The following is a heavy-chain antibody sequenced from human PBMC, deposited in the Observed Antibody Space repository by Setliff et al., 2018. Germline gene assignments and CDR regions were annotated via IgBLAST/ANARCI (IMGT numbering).Heavy chain of an antibody. CDR2: ISAYTGKT. V-gene: IGHV1-18*04. J-gene: IGHJ4*02. Sequence: ASVKVSCKASGYTFTGYYMHWVRQAPGQGLEWMGWISAYTGKTDYAQNFQGRVTMTTDTSTNTAYLELRSLRYDDTAVYFCARAPRLEWILPTFDYWGQGTPVTVSS. CDR3: ARAPRLEWILPTFDY. CDR1: GYTFTGYY. D-gene: IGHD3-3*01.